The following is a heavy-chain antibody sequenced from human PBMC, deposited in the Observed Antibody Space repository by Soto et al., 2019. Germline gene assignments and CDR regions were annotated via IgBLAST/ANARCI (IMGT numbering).Heavy chain of an antibody. CDR1: GGSISSGGYY. J-gene: IGHJ4*02. CDR2: IYYSGST. Sequence: SETLSLTCTVSGGSISSGGYYWSWIRQHPGKGLEWIGYIYYSGSTYYNPSLKSRVTISVDTSKNQFSLKLSSVTAADTAVYYCASYGDYPHYYFDYWGQGTLVTVSS. D-gene: IGHD4-17*01. CDR3: ASYGDYPHYYFDY. V-gene: IGHV4-31*03.